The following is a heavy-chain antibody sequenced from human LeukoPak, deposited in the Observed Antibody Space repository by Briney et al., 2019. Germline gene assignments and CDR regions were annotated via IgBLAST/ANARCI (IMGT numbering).Heavy chain of an antibody. J-gene: IGHJ4*02. CDR1: GFTFSSYA. D-gene: IGHD5-12*01. CDR3: AKVWLRTGTFDY. CDR2: ISGSGGST. Sequence: PGGSLRLSCAASGFTFSSYAMSWVRQAPGKGLEWVSAISGSGGSTYYADSVKGRFTISRDNSKNTLYLQMNSLRAEDTAVYFCAKVWLRTGTFDYWGQGTLVTVSS. V-gene: IGHV3-23*01.